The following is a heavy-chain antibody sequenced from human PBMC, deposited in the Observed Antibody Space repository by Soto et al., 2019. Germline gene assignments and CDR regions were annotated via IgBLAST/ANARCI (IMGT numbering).Heavy chain of an antibody. V-gene: IGHV1-46*01. CDR2: INPSGGST. Sequence: ASVKVSCKVSGYTLTELSMHWVRQAPGQGLEWMGIINPSGGSTSYAQKFQGRVTMTRDTSTSTVYMELSSLRSEDTAVYYCERGANYDFWSGYYTTYGVDVWGQGTTVTVSS. CDR1: GYTLTELS. D-gene: IGHD3-3*01. CDR3: ERGANYDFWSGYYTTYGVDV. J-gene: IGHJ6*02.